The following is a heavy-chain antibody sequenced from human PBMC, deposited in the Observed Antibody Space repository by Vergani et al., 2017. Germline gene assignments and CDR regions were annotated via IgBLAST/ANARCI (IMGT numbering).Heavy chain of an antibody. V-gene: IGHV4-39*07. CDR3: ARVGTEMATIFWDVYFDY. J-gene: IGHJ4*02. CDR2: IYYSGST. CDR1: GGSISSSSYY. Sequence: QLQLQESGPGLVKPSETLSLTCTVSGGSISSSSYYWGWIRQPPGKGLEWIGSIYYSGSTYYNPSLKSRVTISVDTSKNQFSLKLSSVTAADTAVYYCARVGTEMATIFWDVYFDYWGQGTLVTVSS. D-gene: IGHD5-24*01.